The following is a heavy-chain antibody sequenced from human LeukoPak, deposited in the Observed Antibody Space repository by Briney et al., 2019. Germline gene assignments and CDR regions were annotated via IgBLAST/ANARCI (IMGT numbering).Heavy chain of an antibody. CDR2: IYYSGST. V-gene: IGHV4-59*01. CDR3: ARVSGYDWESFYDY. D-gene: IGHD5-12*01. Sequence: SETLSLTCTVSGGSISSYYWSWIRQPPGKGLEWVGYIYYSGSTNYNASLKSRVTISVDTSKNQFSLKLSSVTAADTAVYYCARVSGYDWESFYDYWGQGTLVTVSS. CDR1: GGSISSYY. J-gene: IGHJ4*02.